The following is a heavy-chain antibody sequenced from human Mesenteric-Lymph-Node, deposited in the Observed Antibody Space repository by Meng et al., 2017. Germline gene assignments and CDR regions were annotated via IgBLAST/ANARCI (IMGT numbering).Heavy chain of an antibody. J-gene: IGHJ4*02. CDR1: GFSLSTSGGG. Sequence: SGPTLVKPTQTVTLTCTFSGFSLSTSGGGVGWSRQPPGKALEWLALIYWDDDKRYSPSLKSRLTLTKDTSKNQVVLTMTNMDPVDTATYYCAHKESEAPYYDYVWGSFSVGEWGHFDYWGQGTLVTVSS. CDR3: AHKESEAPYYDYVWGSFSVGEWGHFDY. V-gene: IGHV2-5*02. CDR2: IYWDDDK. D-gene: IGHD3-16*01.